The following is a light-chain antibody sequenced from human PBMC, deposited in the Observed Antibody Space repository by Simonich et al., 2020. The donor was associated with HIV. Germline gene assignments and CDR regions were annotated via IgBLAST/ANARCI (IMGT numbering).Light chain of an antibody. CDR3: QQYYNTPYT. CDR2: WAS. CDR1: QSVLYSSNNKNY. V-gene: IGKV4-1*01. Sequence: DIVMTQSPDSLAVSLGERATINCKSSQSVLYSSNNKNYLAWFQQKPGQPPKLLIYWASTRESGVPDRFSGSGSGTDVTLTISSLQAEDVAVYYCQQYYNTPYTFGQGTKLEIK. J-gene: IGKJ2*01.